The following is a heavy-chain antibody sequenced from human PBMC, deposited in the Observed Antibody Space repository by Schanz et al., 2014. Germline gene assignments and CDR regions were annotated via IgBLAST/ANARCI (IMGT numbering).Heavy chain of an antibody. CDR2: ISGNGYTT. CDR1: GFTFRDYY. D-gene: IGHD2-15*01. J-gene: IGHJ4*02. Sequence: QVQLVESGGGFVKPGGSLRLSCVASGFTFRDYYMSWIRQAPGQGLEWVSYISGNGYTTYTDDSMKGRFTISRDNANTFPYLQTNSLRAEHTAVYYCASGLCSGGSCSSFHAYWGQGTLATVSS. CDR3: ASGLCSGGSCSSFHAY. V-gene: IGHV3-11*01.